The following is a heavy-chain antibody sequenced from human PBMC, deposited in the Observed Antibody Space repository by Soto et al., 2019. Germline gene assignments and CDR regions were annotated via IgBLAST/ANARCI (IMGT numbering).Heavy chain of an antibody. J-gene: IGHJ5*02. CDR3: ARDLNFLWPA. V-gene: IGHV1-69*13. CDR2: IIPIFGTA. D-gene: IGHD1-1*01. Sequence: LVKVSGKASGGTGSSYAISWVRQAPGQGLEWMGGIIPIFGTANYAQKFQGRVTITADESTSTAYMELSSLRSEDTAVYYCARDLNFLWPAWGQGTLVTVSS. CDR1: GGTGSSYA.